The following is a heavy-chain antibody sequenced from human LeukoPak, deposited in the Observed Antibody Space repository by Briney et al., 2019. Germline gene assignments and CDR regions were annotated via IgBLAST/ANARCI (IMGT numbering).Heavy chain of an antibody. J-gene: IGHJ3*01. CDR3: ARPYYGHSVGDAYDV. CDR2: VSSTGNT. Sequence: PSETLSLTCTVSRVSINDYYWTWIRQPPGKGLEWIGYVSSTGNTNSNPSLRSRVSMSIDASKKQFSLMLNSVTAADTAVYYCARPYYGHSVGDAYDVWGQGTLVTVSS. V-gene: IGHV4-59*01. CDR1: RVSINDYY. D-gene: IGHD4-17*01.